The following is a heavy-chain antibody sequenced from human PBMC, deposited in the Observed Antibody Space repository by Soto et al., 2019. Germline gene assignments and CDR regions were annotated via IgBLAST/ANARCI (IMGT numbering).Heavy chain of an antibody. V-gene: IGHV3-23*01. Sequence: EVQLLESGGGLVQPGGSLRLFCAASGFTFSNYAMNWVRQAPGKGLEWVSDISGSGGSTYYADSVKGRFTISRDNSKNTLYLQMNSLRAEDTAIYFCAKGRGTITRYFGMDVWGQGTTVTVSS. CDR3: AKGRGTITRYFGMDV. D-gene: IGHD1-7*01. CDR1: GFTFSNYA. CDR2: ISGSGGST. J-gene: IGHJ6*02.